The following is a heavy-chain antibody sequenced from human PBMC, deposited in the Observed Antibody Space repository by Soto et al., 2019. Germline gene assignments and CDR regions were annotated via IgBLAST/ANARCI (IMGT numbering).Heavy chain of an antibody. CDR1: GVPFSSYS. CDR2: ISSSSSTI. D-gene: IGHD2-2*01. V-gene: IGHV3-48*01. Sequence: GGSLRLSCAASGVPFSSYSMNWVRQAPGKGLEWVSYISSSSSTIYYADSVKGRFTISRDNAKNSLYLQMNSLRAEDTAVYYCARPSRLDAFDIWGQGTMVTVSS. CDR3: ARPSRLDAFDI. J-gene: IGHJ3*02.